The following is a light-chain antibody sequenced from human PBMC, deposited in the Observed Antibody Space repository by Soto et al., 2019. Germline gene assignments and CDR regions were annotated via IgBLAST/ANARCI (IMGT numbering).Light chain of an antibody. Sequence: IVLTQSPATLSSFPGDRVTLSCRASQYINTRLAWYQHRPGQAPRLLIYQTSIRAAGIPARFSASGTGTDFALTISDVQPEDFAVYYCQQRSNWPPTFGGGTQLDIK. CDR3: QQRSNWPPT. V-gene: IGKV3-11*01. J-gene: IGKJ4*01. CDR1: QYINTR. CDR2: QTS.